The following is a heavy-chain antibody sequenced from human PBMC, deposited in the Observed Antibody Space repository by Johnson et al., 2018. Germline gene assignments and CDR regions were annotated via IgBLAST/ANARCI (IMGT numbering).Heavy chain of an antibody. CDR1: GFTFSYYG. J-gene: IGHJ6*03. V-gene: IGHV3-30*18. CDR3: AKVEYYYYMDV. D-gene: IGHD5-24*01. Sequence: VQLVESGGGVVQPGRSLRLSCAASGFTFSYYGVHWVRLVPGKGLEWVAVISYGGSHKYYGDSVKGRFTISRDNSKNTLYLQMNSLRAEDTAVYYCAKVEYYYYMDVWGKGTTVTVSS. CDR2: ISYGGSHK.